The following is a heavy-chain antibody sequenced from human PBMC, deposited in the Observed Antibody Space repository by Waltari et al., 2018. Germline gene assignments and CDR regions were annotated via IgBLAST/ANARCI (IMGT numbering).Heavy chain of an antibody. J-gene: IGHJ4*02. D-gene: IGHD2-15*01. CDR2: ISPNGDST. CDR1: GFPLRLYS. CDR3: VKRWSSSDVDY. V-gene: IGHV3-64D*06. Sequence: EVQLVESGGGLVQPGGCLRLSCSASGFPLRLYSMHWVRQAQGKGLEYVSAISPNGDSTYYADCVKGRFTISRDNSKNTVFLQMSSLRAEDTAVYYCVKRWSSSDVDYWGQGTLVTVSS.